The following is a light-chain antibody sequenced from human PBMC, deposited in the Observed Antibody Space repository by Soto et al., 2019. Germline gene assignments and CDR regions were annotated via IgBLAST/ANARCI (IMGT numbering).Light chain of an antibody. V-gene: IGLV2-8*01. CDR1: SSDVGAYDY. Sequence: QSALTQPPSASGSPGQSVTISCTGTSSDVGAYDYVSWYQQHPGKAPKLMIYEINKRPSGVPDRFPGSKSGNTASLTVSGLQAEDEADYYCSSFAGSNNFPYVFGTGTKVTV. CDR2: EIN. J-gene: IGLJ1*01. CDR3: SSFAGSNNFPYV.